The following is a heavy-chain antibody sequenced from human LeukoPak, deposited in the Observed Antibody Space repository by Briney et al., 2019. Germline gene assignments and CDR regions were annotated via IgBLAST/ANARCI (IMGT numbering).Heavy chain of an antibody. CDR3: ARDLSYDSSGYYD. Sequence: GGSLRLPCAASGFTFSRYGMSWVRQAPGKGPEWVSAISGGGGSTYYADSVKGRFTISRDNSKNTLFLQMNSLRAEDTALYYCARDLSYDSSGYYDWGQGTLVTVSS. V-gene: IGHV3-23*01. CDR2: ISGGGGST. J-gene: IGHJ4*02. D-gene: IGHD3-22*01. CDR1: GFTFSRYG.